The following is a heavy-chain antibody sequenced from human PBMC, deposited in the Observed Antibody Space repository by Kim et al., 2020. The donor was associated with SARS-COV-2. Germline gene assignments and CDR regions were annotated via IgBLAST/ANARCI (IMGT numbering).Heavy chain of an antibody. V-gene: IGHV3-48*02. Sequence: YYADSVKGRFTISRDNAKNSLYLQMNSLRDEDTAVYYCASIVDILTRFDYWGQGTLVTVSS. J-gene: IGHJ4*02. CDR3: ASIVDILTRFDY. D-gene: IGHD3-9*01.